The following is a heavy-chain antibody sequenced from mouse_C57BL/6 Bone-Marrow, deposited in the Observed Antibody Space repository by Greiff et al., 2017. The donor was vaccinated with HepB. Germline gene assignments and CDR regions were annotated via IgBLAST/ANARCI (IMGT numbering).Heavy chain of an antibody. Sequence: DVMLVESGGGLVKPGGSLKLSCAASGFTFSSYTMPWVRQTPEKRLEWVATISGGGGNTYYPDSVKGRFTISRDNAKNTLYLQMSSLRSEDTALYYCARRYYGSRYFDVWGTGTTVTVSS. CDR3: ARRYYGSRYFDV. J-gene: IGHJ1*03. D-gene: IGHD1-1*01. V-gene: IGHV5-9*01. CDR1: GFTFSSYT. CDR2: ISGGGGNT.